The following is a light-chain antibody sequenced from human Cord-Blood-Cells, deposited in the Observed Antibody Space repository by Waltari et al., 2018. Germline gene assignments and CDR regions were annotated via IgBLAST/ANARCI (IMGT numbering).Light chain of an antibody. CDR3: QQYNNWPPWT. CDR1: QSVSIN. Sequence: ELALTPSPATLSVSPGARATLSCRASQSVSINLAWYQQKPGQAPRLLIYGASTRATGIPARFSGSGSGTEFTLTISSLQSEDFAVYYCQQYNNWPPWTFGQGTKVEIK. V-gene: IGKV3-15*01. J-gene: IGKJ1*01. CDR2: GAS.